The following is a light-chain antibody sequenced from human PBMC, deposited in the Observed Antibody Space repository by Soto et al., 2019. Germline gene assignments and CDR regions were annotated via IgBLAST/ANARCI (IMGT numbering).Light chain of an antibody. Sequence: DIQMTQSPSSLSASVGDRVTITCQASQDISNYLNWYQQKPGKAPKLLIYDASNLETGVPSRFSGSGSGTDFTFTISSLQPEDIATYYCHQTFSTRSWTFGQGTKVDIK. J-gene: IGKJ1*01. V-gene: IGKV1-33*01. CDR2: DAS. CDR3: HQTFSTRSWT. CDR1: QDISNY.